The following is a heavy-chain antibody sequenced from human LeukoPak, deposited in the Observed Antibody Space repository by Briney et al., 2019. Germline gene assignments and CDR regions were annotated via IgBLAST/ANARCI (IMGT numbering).Heavy chain of an antibody. CDR3: ARGAGITMVRGVIITEYWFDP. Sequence: ASVKVSCKASGYTFTGYYMHWVRQAPGQGLEWMGWINPNSGGTNYAQKFQGWVTMTRDTSISTAYMELSRLRSGDTAVYYCARGAGITMVRGVIITEYWFDPWGQGTLVTVSS. D-gene: IGHD3-10*01. V-gene: IGHV1-2*04. CDR2: INPNSGGT. J-gene: IGHJ5*02. CDR1: GYTFTGYY.